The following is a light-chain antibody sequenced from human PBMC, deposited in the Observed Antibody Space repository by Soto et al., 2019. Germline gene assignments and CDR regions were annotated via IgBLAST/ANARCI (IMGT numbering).Light chain of an antibody. CDR3: QKYSSVPV. Sequence: DIQMTQSPTSLSASVGDRVTITCRASQDIRNFVAWYQQKPGKAPKILIYAASTLQSGVPSPFSGSGSGTDCTLTINSLQPENVATYSCQKYSSVPVFGPGTKVEIK. CDR1: QDIRNF. V-gene: IGKV1-27*01. J-gene: IGKJ3*01. CDR2: AAS.